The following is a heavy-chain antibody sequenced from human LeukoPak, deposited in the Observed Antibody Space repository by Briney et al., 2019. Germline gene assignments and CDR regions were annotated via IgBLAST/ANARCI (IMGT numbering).Heavy chain of an antibody. J-gene: IGHJ5*02. CDR3: ARDSNGDNSVFP. D-gene: IGHD4-23*01. CDR2: IYHSGST. CDR1: GYSISSGYY. V-gene: IGHV4-38-2*02. Sequence: SETLSLTCTVSGYSISSGYYWGWIRQPPGKGLEWIGSIYHSGSTYYNPSLKSRVTISVDTSKNQFSLKLSSVTAADTAVYYCARDSNGDNSVFPWGQGTLVTVSS.